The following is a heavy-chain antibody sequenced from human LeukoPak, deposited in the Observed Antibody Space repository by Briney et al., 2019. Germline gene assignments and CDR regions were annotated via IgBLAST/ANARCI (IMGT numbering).Heavy chain of an antibody. CDR1: GXTFSSYS. J-gene: IGHJ4*02. CDR2: ISSSSTTI. V-gene: IGHV3-48*02. D-gene: IGHD5-18*01. CDR3: VREGYTYGKY. Sequence: PGGSLRLSCAASGXTFSSYSTNWVRQAPGKGLEWVSYISSSSTTIYYADSVKGRFTISRDNDKNSLYLQMNSLRDEDTAVYYCVREGYTYGKYWGQGTLVTVSS.